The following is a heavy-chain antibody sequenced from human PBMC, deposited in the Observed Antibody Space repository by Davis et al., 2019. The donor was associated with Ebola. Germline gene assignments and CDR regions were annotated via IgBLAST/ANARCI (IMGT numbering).Heavy chain of an antibody. J-gene: IGHJ4*02. CDR1: GFTFDDYA. Sequence: GESLKISCTASGFTFDDYAMTWVRQAPGKGLEWVSGINWNGGSTGYADSVKGRFTTSRDNSKNTLYLQMNSLRAEDTAVYYCAKRSDYRSFDYWGQGTQVTVSS. V-gene: IGHV3-20*04. D-gene: IGHD4-11*01. CDR3: AKRSDYRSFDY. CDR2: INWNGGST.